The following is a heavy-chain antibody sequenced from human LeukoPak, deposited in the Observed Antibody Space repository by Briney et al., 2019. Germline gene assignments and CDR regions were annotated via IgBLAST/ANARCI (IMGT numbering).Heavy chain of an antibody. CDR2: INPNSGGT. CDR3: ARVVVTAPRYDLDY. Sequence: ASVKVSCKASGYTFTGYYMHWVRQAPGQGLEGMGWINPNSGGTNYAQKFQGRVTMTRDTSISTAYMELSRLRSDDTAVYYCARVVVTAPRYDLDYWGQGTLVTVSS. CDR1: GYTFTGYY. V-gene: IGHV1-2*02. D-gene: IGHD2-21*02. J-gene: IGHJ4*02.